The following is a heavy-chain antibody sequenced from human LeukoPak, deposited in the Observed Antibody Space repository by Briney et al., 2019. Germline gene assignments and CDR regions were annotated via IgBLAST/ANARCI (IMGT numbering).Heavy chain of an antibody. CDR1: VGSISSSSYY. CDR3: ARHMRVATILNWFDP. CDR2: IYYSGST. D-gene: IGHD5-12*01. J-gene: IGHJ5*02. Sequence: SETLSLTCTVSVGSISSSSYYWGWIRQPPGKGLEWIGSIYYSGSTYYNPSLKSRVTISVDTSKNQFSLKLSSVTGADTAVYYCARHMRVATILNWFDPWGQGNLVPVSS. V-gene: IGHV4-39*01.